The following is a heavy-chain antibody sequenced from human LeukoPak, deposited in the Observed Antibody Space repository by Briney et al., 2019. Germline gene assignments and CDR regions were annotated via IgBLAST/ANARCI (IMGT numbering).Heavy chain of an antibody. CDR3: ARGGSLCSGGSCYVPTDAFDI. J-gene: IGHJ3*02. CDR2: ISSSSGYT. D-gene: IGHD2-15*01. V-gene: IGHV3-11*06. Sequence: PGRSLRLSCAASGFTFSDSYMGWIRQAPGKGLEWLSYISSSSGYTTYADSVKGRFTISRDNAENSLYLQMNSLRAEDTAVYYCARGGSLCSGGSCYVPTDAFDIWGQGTMVTVSS. CDR1: GFTFSDSY.